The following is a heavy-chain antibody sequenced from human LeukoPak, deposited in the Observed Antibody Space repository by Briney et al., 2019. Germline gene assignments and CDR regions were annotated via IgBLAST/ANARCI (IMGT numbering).Heavy chain of an antibody. CDR1: GYTFTGYY. Sequence: ASVKVSCKASGYTFTGYYTHWVRQAPGQGLECMGWINPNSGGTNYAQKFQGRVTMTRDTSISTAYMDLSRLRSDDTAVYYCARGSSNARGVNWFDPWGQGTLVTVSS. D-gene: IGHD6-13*01. CDR3: ARGSSNARGVNWFDP. V-gene: IGHV1-2*02. J-gene: IGHJ5*02. CDR2: INPNSGGT.